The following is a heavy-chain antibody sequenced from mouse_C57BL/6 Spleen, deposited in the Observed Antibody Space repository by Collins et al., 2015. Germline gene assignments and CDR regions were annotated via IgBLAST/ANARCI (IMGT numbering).Heavy chain of an antibody. V-gene: IGHV1-69*02. J-gene: IGHJ2*01. CDR1: GYTFTSYW. CDR2: IYPSDSYT. CDR3: TTGTTADFDY. D-gene: IGHD1-2*01. Sequence: QVQLQQPGAELVRPGASVKLSCKASGYTFTSYWINWVKQRPGQGLEWIGNIYPSDSYTNYNQKFKDKATLTVDKSSSTAYMQLSSPTSEDSAVYYCTTGTTADFDYWGQGTTLTVSS.